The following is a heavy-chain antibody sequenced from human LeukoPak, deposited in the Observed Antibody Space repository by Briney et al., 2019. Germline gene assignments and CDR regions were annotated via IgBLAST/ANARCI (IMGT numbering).Heavy chain of an antibody. CDR2: INPSGGST. CDR3: ARDDYGDPDYFDY. Sequence: ASVKVSCKASGYTFTSYHTHWVRQAPGQGPEWMGIINPSGGSTSYAQKFQGRVTMTRDTSTSTVYMELSSLRSEDTAVYYCARDDYGDPDYFDYWGQGTLVTVSS. V-gene: IGHV1-46*01. J-gene: IGHJ4*02. D-gene: IGHD4-17*01. CDR1: GYTFTSYH.